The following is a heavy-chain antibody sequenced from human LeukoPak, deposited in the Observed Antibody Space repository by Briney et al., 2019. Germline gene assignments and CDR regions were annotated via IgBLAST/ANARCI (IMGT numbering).Heavy chain of an antibody. Sequence: SETLSLTCAVYGGSFSGYYWSWIRQPPGKGLEWIGEINHSGSTNYNPSLKSRVTMSVDTSKNQFSLKLSSVTAADTAVYYCARGAGSGLGFDYWGQGTLVTVSS. CDR2: INHSGST. CDR1: GGSFSGYY. V-gene: IGHV4-34*01. CDR3: ARGAGSGLGFDY. J-gene: IGHJ4*02. D-gene: IGHD6-19*01.